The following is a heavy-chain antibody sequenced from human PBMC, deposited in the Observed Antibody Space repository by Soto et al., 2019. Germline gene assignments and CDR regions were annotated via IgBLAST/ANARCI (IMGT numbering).Heavy chain of an antibody. CDR1: GHPVNRGGYY. V-gene: IGHV4-31*03. CDR3: ARVSGYCTNGVCHFDY. Sequence: SETLSLTCTVSGHPVNRGGYYWSWIRQHPGKGLEWIGYIYYTGSANYSPSLTSRVTISVDTSKNQFSLKLSSVTAADTAVYYCARVSGYCTNGVCHFDYWGQG. D-gene: IGHD2-8*01. J-gene: IGHJ4*02. CDR2: IYYTGSA.